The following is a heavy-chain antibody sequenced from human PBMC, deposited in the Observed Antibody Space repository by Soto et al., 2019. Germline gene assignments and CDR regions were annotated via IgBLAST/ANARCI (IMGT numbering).Heavy chain of an antibody. D-gene: IGHD5-12*01. J-gene: IGHJ3*02. CDR1: GFTFSSYW. Sequence: PGGSLRLSCAASGFTFSSYWMHWVRQAPGKGLEWVSVIYGDGSTYYADSVKGRFTIFRHNSKNTLHLQMNSLRTEDTAVFYCARGSSGYGYDAFDISGQGTMVTVSS. CDR2: IYGDGST. CDR3: ARGSSGYGYDAFDI. V-gene: IGHV3-53*04.